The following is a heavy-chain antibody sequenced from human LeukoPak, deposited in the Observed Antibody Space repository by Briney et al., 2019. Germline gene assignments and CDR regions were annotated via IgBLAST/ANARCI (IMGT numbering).Heavy chain of an antibody. V-gene: IGHV1-2*02. J-gene: IGHJ4*02. D-gene: IGHD6-13*01. CDR1: GYTFTGYY. CDR3: AREGLYSSSSDFDY. CDR2: LNPKTGDT. Sequence: GASVKVSCKASGYTFTGYYVHWVRQAPGQGLQWMGYLNPKTGDTKFAQKLQGRVTMTRDTSISTAYMELGGLRSDDTAVHYCAREGLYSSSSDFDYWGQGTLVTVSS.